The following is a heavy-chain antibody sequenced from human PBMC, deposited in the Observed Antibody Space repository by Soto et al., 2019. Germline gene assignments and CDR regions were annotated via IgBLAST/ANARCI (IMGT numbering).Heavy chain of an antibody. CDR1: GFSFNKYA. V-gene: IGHV3-23*01. CDR3: AEGTLSHFDY. Sequence: EVQLLQSGGGFIQPSTSLRLSCAASGFSFNKYAMNWVRQAPGKGLEWVSTISGSGANTYYADSVKGRFNISRDNSKNTVYLQLSSLRADDTAVYYCAEGTLSHFDYWGQGSLVTVSS. D-gene: IGHD3-10*01. J-gene: IGHJ4*02. CDR2: ISGSGANT.